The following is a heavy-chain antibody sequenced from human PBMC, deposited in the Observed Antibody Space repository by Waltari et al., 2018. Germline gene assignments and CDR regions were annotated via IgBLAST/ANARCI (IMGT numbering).Heavy chain of an antibody. CDR1: GYTFTSYA. V-gene: IGHV1-3*01. Sequence: QVQLVQSGAEVKKPGASVKVSCKASGYTFTSYAMHWVRQAPGQRLEWMGWINAGNGNTKYSQKFQGRVTITRDTSASTAYMELSSLRSEDTAVYYCATGGLSDYYYYMDVWGKGTTVTVSS. D-gene: IGHD3-16*01. J-gene: IGHJ6*03. CDR2: INAGNGNT. CDR3: ATGGLSDYYYYMDV.